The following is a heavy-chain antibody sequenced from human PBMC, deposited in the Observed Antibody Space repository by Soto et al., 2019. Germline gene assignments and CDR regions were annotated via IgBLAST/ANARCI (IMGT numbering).Heavy chain of an antibody. J-gene: IGHJ6*03. CDR3: AREKPYYDFWRGSYYYYMDV. CDR1: GGSISSGGYY. Sequence: SETLSLTCTVSGGSISSGGYYWSWIRQHPGKGLEWIGYIYYSGSTYYNPSLKSRVTISVDTSKNQFSLKLSSVTAADTAVYYCAREKPYYDFWRGSYYYYMDVWGKGTTVTVSS. D-gene: IGHD3-3*01. CDR2: IYYSGST. V-gene: IGHV4-31*03.